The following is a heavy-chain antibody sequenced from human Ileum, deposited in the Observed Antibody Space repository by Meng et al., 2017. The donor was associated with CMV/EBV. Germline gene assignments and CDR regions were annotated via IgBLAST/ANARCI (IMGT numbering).Heavy chain of an antibody. Sequence: QVPLVQSGSEVKKPGDSVKVSCRASGYTFTNYGVTWVRQAPEQGLEWMGWISGYTGNTQYSEKIQGRVTMTADTSTATAYMELTSLRSDDTAVYYCARDKSDLGREGFYYWGQGTLVTVSS. CDR3: ARDKSDLGREGFYY. J-gene: IGHJ4*02. D-gene: IGHD3-10*01. CDR1: GYTFTNYG. V-gene: IGHV1-18*01. CDR2: ISGYTGNT.